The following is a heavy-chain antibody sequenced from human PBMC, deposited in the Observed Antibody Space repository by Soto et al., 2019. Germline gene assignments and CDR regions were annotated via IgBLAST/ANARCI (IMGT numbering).Heavy chain of an antibody. CDR1: GGSISSYY. CDR2: INHSGST. J-gene: IGHJ4*02. D-gene: IGHD3-22*01. CDR3: ATRFDYYDSSGYFLGCFYFDY. Sequence: SETLSLTCTVSGGSISSYYWSWSRHPPGKGLERLGEINHSGSTNYNPSLESRVTISVDTSKDQFSLKLSFVTAADAAVYYSATRFDYYDSSGYFLGCFYFDYWGQVTMVTVYS. V-gene: IGHV4-34*01.